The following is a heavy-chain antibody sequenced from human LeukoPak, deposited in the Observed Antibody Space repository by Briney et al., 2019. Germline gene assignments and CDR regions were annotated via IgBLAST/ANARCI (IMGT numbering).Heavy chain of an antibody. CDR3: ATNKTMMTTAGLFDH. CDR1: GGSISSGTYY. CDR2: IYNSAST. J-gene: IGHJ5*02. Sequence: PSETLSLTCTVSGGSISSGTYYWAWIRQSPGKGLEWIGSIYNSASTYYNPSFKSRVTLSVDTSRNQFSLNVRSATAAYTGMYDCATNKTMMTTAGLFDHWGQGTLVIVSS. D-gene: IGHD4-17*01. V-gene: IGHV4-39*01.